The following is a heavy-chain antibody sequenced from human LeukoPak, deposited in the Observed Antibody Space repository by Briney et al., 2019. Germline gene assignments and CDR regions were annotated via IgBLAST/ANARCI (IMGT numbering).Heavy chain of an antibody. J-gene: IGHJ4*02. CDR2: MNPNSGNT. V-gene: IGHV1-8*01. Sequence: ASVKVSCKASGYTFTSYDINWVRQATGQGLEWVGWMNPNSGNTGYAQKFQGRVTMTRNTSISTAYMELSSLRSEDTAVYYCARVLQGSIAVANYFDYWGQGTLVTVSS. CDR3: ARVLQGSIAVANYFDY. CDR1: GYTFTSYD. D-gene: IGHD6-19*01.